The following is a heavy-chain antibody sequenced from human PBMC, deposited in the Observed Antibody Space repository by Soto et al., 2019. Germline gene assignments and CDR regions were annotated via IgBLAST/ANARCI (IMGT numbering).Heavy chain of an antibody. J-gene: IGHJ5*02. Sequence: ASVKVSCTTSGYTFSNYGITWVRQAPGQPLEWLGWISLYSDGTNYAQKFQGRVSMTTDTSTTTAYMELRSLRSDDTAVYYCARVVPGAEARLGPWGQGTLVTFS. CDR1: GYTFSNYG. CDR3: ARVVPGAEARLGP. CDR2: ISLYSDGT. V-gene: IGHV1-18*01. D-gene: IGHD2-2*01.